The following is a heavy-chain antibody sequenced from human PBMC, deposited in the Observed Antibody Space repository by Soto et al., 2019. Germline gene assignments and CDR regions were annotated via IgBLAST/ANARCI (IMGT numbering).Heavy chain of an antibody. Sequence: ASVKVSCKASGYTFTSYYMHWVRQAPGQGLEWMGIINPSGGSTSYAQKFQGRVTMTRDTSTSTVYMELSSLRSEDTAVYYRARERRAAAGTGDYYYYGMDVWGQGTTVTVSS. CDR3: ARERRAAAGTGDYYYYGMDV. CDR1: GYTFTSYY. V-gene: IGHV1-46*01. J-gene: IGHJ6*02. D-gene: IGHD6-13*01. CDR2: INPSGGST.